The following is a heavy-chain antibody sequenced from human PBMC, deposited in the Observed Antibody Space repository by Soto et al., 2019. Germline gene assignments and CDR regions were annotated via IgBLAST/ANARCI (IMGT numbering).Heavy chain of an antibody. CDR3: AHRRRYSSSWYAGFDY. CDR2: IYWDDDK. Sequence: QITLKESGPTLVKPTQTLTLTCTFSGLSLSTSGVGVGWIRQPPGKALEWLALIYWDDDKRYSPSLKSRLTITKDTSKNQVVLTMTNMDPVDTATYYCAHRRRYSSSWYAGFDYWGQGTLVTVSS. V-gene: IGHV2-5*02. J-gene: IGHJ4*02. D-gene: IGHD6-13*01. CDR1: GLSLSTSGVG.